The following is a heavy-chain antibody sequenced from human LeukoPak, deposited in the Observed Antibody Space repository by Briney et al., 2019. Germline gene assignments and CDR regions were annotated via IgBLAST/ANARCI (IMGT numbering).Heavy chain of an antibody. CDR3: ARTGQWLATNWFDP. CDR2: IYYSGST. CDR1: GGSISSYY. V-gene: IGHV4-59*01. D-gene: IGHD6-19*01. Sequence: SETLSLTCTVSGGSISSYYWSWIRQPPGKGLEWIGYIYYSGSTNYNPSLKSRVTISVDTSKNQFSLRLSCVPAADTAVYYCARTGQWLATNWFDPWGQGTLVTVYS. J-gene: IGHJ5*02.